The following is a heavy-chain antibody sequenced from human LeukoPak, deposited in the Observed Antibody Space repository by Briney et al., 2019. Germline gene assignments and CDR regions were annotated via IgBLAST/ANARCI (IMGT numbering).Heavy chain of an antibody. Sequence: MPGGSLRLSCAASGFTFSSYSMNWVRQAQGKGLEWVSSISSSSSYIYYADSVKGRFTISRDNAKNSLYLQMNSLRAEDTAVYYCARAADGRSTANQGGFDYWGQGTLVTVSS. CDR3: ARAADGRSTANQGGFDY. D-gene: IGHD5-18*01. CDR1: GFTFSSYS. J-gene: IGHJ4*02. V-gene: IGHV3-21*01. CDR2: ISSSSSYI.